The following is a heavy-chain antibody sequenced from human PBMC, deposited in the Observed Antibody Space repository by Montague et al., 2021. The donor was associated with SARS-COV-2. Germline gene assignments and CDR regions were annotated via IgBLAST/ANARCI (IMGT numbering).Heavy chain of an antibody. CDR1: GDSVASNSVG. CDR3: VRYSGWFYFDF. Sequence: CAISGDSVASNSVGWSWIRQTPSRGLEWLRRTYYRSKWYSDYAPXVRGRLTVNPDASKNEFSLELNYVTPEDTAVYYCVRYSGWFYFDFWGQGTLVTVSS. CDR2: TYYRSKWYS. J-gene: IGHJ4*02. V-gene: IGHV6-1*01. D-gene: IGHD6-19*01.